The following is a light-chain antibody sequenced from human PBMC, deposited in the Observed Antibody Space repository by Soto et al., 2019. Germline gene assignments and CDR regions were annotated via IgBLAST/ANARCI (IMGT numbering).Light chain of an antibody. V-gene: IGLV2-11*01. CDR3: CSYAGSFHQ. CDR2: DVT. CDR1: NSDVGNYNF. Sequence: QSALTQPRSVSGSPGQAVTISCTGTNSDVGNYNFVSWYQHHPGKAPKLMIYDVTKRPSGVPDRFSGSKSGNTASLTISGLQPADEADYYCCSYAGSFHQFGGGTKVTVL. J-gene: IGLJ3*02.